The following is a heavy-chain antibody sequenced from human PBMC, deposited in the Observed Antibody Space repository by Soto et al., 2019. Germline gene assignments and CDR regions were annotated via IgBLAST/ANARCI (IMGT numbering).Heavy chain of an antibody. D-gene: IGHD4-17*01. V-gene: IGHV1-2*02. Sequence: SVKVSCKASGYTFTGYYMHWVRQAPGQGLEWMGWINPNSGGTYYADSVKGRFTTSGDSSKTIVYLQMNNLRPDDTAVYYCATWHLREHAYDIWGQGTAVTVSS. J-gene: IGHJ3*02. CDR3: ATWHLREHAYDI. CDR1: GYTFTGYY. CDR2: INPNSGGT.